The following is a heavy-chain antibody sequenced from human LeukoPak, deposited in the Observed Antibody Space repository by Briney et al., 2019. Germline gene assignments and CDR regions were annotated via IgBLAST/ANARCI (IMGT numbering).Heavy chain of an antibody. V-gene: IGHV4-38-2*02. D-gene: IGHD3-16*02. CDR1: NYSISTDYY. J-gene: IGHJ4*02. Sequence: PSETLSLTCTVSNYSISTDYYWGWIRQPPGKGLEWIGTMYHSGSTYYNPSLKGRVTISVDTSKNQFSLKLSSVTAADTAVYYCARYDVWGSYRAFDYWGQGTLVTVSS. CDR2: MYHSGST. CDR3: ARYDVWGSYRAFDY.